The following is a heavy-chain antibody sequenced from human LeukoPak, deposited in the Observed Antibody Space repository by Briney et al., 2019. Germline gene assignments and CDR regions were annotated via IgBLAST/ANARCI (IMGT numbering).Heavy chain of an antibody. J-gene: IGHJ3*02. CDR2: ISSSSSYI. CDR3: ARSFRLDAFDI. V-gene: IGHV3-21*01. CDR1: GFTFSSYS. D-gene: IGHD6-13*01. Sequence: GGSLRLSCAASGFTFSSYSMNWVRQAPGKGLEWVSSISSSSSYIYYADSVKGRFTISRDNAKSSLYLQMNSLRAEDTAVYYCARSFRLDAFDIWGQGTMDTVSS.